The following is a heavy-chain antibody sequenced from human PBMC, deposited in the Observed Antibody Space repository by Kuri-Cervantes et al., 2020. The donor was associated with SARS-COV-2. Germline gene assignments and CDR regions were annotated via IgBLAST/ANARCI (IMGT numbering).Heavy chain of an antibody. CDR2: IYYSGST. CDR1: GGSISSSSYY. J-gene: IGHJ3*02. Sequence: SETLSLTCTVSGGSISSSSYYWGWIRQPPGKGLEWIGSIYYSGSTYYNPSLKSRVTISVDTSKNQFSLKLSSVTAADTAVYYCAGEYSSFAMDAFDIWGQGTIVTVSS. CDR3: AGEYSSFAMDAFDI. D-gene: IGHD6-6*01. V-gene: IGHV4-39*01.